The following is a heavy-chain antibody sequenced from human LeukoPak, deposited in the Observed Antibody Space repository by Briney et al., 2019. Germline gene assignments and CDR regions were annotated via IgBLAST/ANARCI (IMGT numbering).Heavy chain of an antibody. V-gene: IGHV4-4*02. CDR3: SRESGAFSPFGY. D-gene: IGHD1-26*01. CDR2: ISLSGLT. J-gene: IGHJ4*02. Sequence: PSETLSLTCGVSGGSISSNNWWSWVRQPPGQGLEWIGEISLSGLTNYNPSLKSRVTMSLDKSKNHLSLNLTSVTDAATAVYYCSRESGAFSPFGYWGQGTLVTVSS. CDR1: GGSISSNNW.